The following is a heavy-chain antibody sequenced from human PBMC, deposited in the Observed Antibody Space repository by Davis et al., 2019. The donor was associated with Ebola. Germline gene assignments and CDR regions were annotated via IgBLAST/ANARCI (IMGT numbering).Heavy chain of an antibody. CDR3: ARDIVVVPAAMYLDYYYGMDV. CDR2: ISSSGSTI. D-gene: IGHD2-2*01. CDR1: GFTFSSYE. J-gene: IGHJ6*02. Sequence: PGGSLRLSCAASGFTFSSYEMNWVRQAPGKGLEWVSYISSSGSTIYYADSVKGRFTISRDNAKNSLYLQMNSLRAEDTDVYYCARDIVVVPAAMYLDYYYGMDVWGQGTTVTVSS. V-gene: IGHV3-48*03.